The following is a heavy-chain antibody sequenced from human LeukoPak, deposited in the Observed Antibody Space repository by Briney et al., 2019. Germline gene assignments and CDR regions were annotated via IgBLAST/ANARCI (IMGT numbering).Heavy chain of an antibody. CDR3: AATKQGY. D-gene: IGHD1-14*01. J-gene: IGHJ4*02. V-gene: IGHV3-9*01. CDR1: GFTFDDYA. Sequence: GRSLRLSCAASGFTFDDYAMHWVRQAPGKGLEWVSGISWNSGSIVYADSVKGRFTISRDNSKNTLYLQMNSLRAEDTAVYYCAATKQGYWGQGTLVTVSS. CDR2: ISWNSGSI.